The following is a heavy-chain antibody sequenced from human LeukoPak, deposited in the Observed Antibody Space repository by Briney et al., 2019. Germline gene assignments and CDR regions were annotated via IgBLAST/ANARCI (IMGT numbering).Heavy chain of an antibody. J-gene: IGHJ4*02. Sequence: GGSLRLACAASGFTLSSYSMKWVRQAPGKGLEWVSAISSSGNYIYYADSVRGRFTISRDNAKNSLYLQMNSLRAEDTAVYYCARDRVSHYDYWGQGTLVTVSS. V-gene: IGHV3-21*01. D-gene: IGHD6-6*01. CDR2: ISSSGNYI. CDR1: GFTLSSYS. CDR3: ARDRVSHYDY.